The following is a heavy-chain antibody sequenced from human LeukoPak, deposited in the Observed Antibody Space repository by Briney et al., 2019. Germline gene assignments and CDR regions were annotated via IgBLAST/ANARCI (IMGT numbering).Heavy chain of an antibody. CDR3: ARHFGVISKGVYYYYGLDV. CDR1: GFTVSTIY. CDR2: VYSGGST. Sequence: GGSLRLSCAASGFTVSTIYMSWVRQAPGKGLEWVSVVYSGGSTYYADSVKGRFTISRDNSKNTLYLQMSSLRAEDTAVYYCARHFGVISKGVYYYYGLDVWGQGTTVTVSS. D-gene: IGHD3-3*01. J-gene: IGHJ6*02. V-gene: IGHV3-66*04.